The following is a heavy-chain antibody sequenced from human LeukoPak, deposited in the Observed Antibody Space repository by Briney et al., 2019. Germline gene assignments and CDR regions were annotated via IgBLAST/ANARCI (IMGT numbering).Heavy chain of an antibody. J-gene: IGHJ6*02. D-gene: IGHD6-19*01. V-gene: IGHV4-59*08. CDR3: ARLRTRTRAIIAVPDYGMDV. CDR1: GGSMSGDF. CDR2: IYSSGSP. Sequence: PSETLSLTCTVSGGSMSGDFWSWIRQPPGKGLQWIAYIYSSGSPRYNPSLKSRVTISVDPSKNQFSLRLTSVTAADTAVYFCARLRTRTRAIIAVPDYGMDVWGQGTTVTVSS.